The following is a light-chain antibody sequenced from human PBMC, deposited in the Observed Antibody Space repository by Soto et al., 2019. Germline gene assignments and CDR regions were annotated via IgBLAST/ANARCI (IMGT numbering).Light chain of an antibody. V-gene: IGKV1-12*01. CDR1: QDISKW. J-gene: IGKJ2*01. CDR2: ATS. Sequence: DIQMTQSPSSVSAPVGDRVTISCRASQDISKWLAWYQQKPGKAPKLLISATSTLQSGVPSRFSGSGSGTDFTLTIQSLQPDDIGTYYCQQASSFPHTFGQGTKLEIK. CDR3: QQASSFPHT.